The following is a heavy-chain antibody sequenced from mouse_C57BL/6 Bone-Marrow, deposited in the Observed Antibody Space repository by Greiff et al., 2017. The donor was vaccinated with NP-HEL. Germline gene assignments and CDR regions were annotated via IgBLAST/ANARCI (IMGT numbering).Heavy chain of an antibody. V-gene: IGHV2-6*01. CDR1: GFSLTSYG. D-gene: IGHD2-1*01. CDR2: IWGVGST. Sequence: VQLVESGPGLVAPSQSLSITCTVSGFSLTSYGVDWVRQSPGKGLEWLGVIWGVGSTNYNSAPISRLSISKDNSKSKVFLKINSLQPDYTAMYYCAILLFAYWGQGTLVTVSA. J-gene: IGHJ3*01. CDR3: AILLFAY.